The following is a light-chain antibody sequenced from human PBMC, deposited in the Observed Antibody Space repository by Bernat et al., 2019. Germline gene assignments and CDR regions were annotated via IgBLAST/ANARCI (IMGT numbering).Light chain of an antibody. V-gene: IGKV3-20*01. CDR2: FTS. CDR1: QSVGSGY. J-gene: IGKJ1*01. Sequence: ETVLTQSPGTLSLSPGETATLSCRASQSVGSGYVARYQYRPGQPPRLLIYFTSTRASGIPDRFRGSGSGTDFTLTISSLQPEDFAVYYCQYYGSPLGTFGPGTKVDMK. CDR3: QYYGSPLGT.